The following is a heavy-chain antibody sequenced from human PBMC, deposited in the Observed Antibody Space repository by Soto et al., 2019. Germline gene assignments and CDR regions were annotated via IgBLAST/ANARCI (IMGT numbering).Heavy chain of an antibody. CDR1: GGTFSSYA. Sequence: QVQLVQSGAEVKKPGSSVKVSCKASGGTFSSYAISWVRQAPGQGLEWMGGIIPIFGTANYAQKFQGRVTITADESTSTAYMELSSLRSEDTAVYYCARGGSPTNCTNGVCYPIYYYYGMDVWGQGTTVTVSS. V-gene: IGHV1-69*01. D-gene: IGHD2-8*01. CDR2: IIPIFGTA. J-gene: IGHJ6*02. CDR3: ARGGSPTNCTNGVCYPIYYYYGMDV.